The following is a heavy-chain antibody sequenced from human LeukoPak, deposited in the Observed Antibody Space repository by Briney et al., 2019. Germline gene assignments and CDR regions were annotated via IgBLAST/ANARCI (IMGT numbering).Heavy chain of an antibody. V-gene: IGHV4-39*01. J-gene: IGHJ4*02. CDR3: ARSHSIIWFGEKYYFDY. CDR1: GGSISSSSYY. Sequence: PSETLSLTCTVSGGSISSSSYYWGWIRQPPGRGLEWIGSIYYSGSTYYNPSLKSRVTISVDTSKNQFSLKLSSVTAADTAVYYCARSHSIIWFGEKYYFDYWGQGTLVTVSS. CDR2: IYYSGST. D-gene: IGHD3-10*01.